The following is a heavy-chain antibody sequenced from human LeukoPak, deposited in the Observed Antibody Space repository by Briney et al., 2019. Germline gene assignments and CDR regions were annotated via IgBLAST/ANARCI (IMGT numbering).Heavy chain of an antibody. CDR2: ISSSGSTI. V-gene: IGHV3-48*04. CDR3: TRDYRWGGAMAYFDF. J-gene: IGHJ4*02. Sequence: GGSLRLSCAASGFTFSSSAMSWVRQAPGKGLEWVSYISSSGSTIYYADSVKGRFTISRDNAKNSLHLQMNSLRAEDTAVYYCTRDYRWGGAMAYFDFWGQGTLVTVSS. D-gene: IGHD5-18*01. CDR1: GFTFSSSA.